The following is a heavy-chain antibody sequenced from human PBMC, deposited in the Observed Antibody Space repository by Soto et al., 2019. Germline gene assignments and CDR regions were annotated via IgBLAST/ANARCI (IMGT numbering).Heavy chain of an antibody. Sequence: QVQLVQSGAEVKKPGASVKVSCKASGYTFTSYGISWVRQAPGQGLEWMGWISAYNGNTNYAQKLQGRVTVTTDTSTSTAYMELRSLRSDDTAVYYCARETYSSGWYRGDDFDIWGQGTMVTVSS. J-gene: IGHJ3*02. CDR3: ARETYSSGWYRGDDFDI. D-gene: IGHD6-19*01. CDR2: ISAYNGNT. CDR1: GYTFTSYG. V-gene: IGHV1-18*01.